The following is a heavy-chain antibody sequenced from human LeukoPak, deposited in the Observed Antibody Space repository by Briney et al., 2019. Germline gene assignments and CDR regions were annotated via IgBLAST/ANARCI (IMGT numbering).Heavy chain of an antibody. Sequence: GGSLRLSCATSGFTFSPFWIHWVRQAPGKGLEWVSRIGLDGSNTNYADSVKGRFTISRDNAKSTIHLQMNSLRADDTAVYYCARDRDRYALDYWGQGTLVTVSS. CDR2: IGLDGSNT. J-gene: IGHJ4*02. CDR3: ARDRDRYALDY. CDR1: GFTFSPFW. D-gene: IGHD1-1*01. V-gene: IGHV3-74*01.